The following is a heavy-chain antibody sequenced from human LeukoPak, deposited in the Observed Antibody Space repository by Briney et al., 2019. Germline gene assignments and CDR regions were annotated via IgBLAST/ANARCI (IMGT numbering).Heavy chain of an antibody. CDR2: INPSGGST. J-gene: IGHJ4*02. V-gene: IGHV1-46*02. CDR1: GDILNNYH. Sequence: ASVKVSCTASGDILNNYHIHWVRQAPGQGLEWMGIINPSGGSTSYAQKFQGRVTMTRDTSTSTVYMELSSLRSEDTAVYYCARDHRPYYFDYWGQGTLVTVSS. CDR3: ARDHRPYYFDY.